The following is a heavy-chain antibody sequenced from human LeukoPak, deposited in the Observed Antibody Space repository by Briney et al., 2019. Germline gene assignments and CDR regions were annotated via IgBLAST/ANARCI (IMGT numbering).Heavy chain of an antibody. J-gene: IGHJ5*02. Sequence: SETLSLTCTVSGGSISSYYWSWIRHPPGKGLEWIGYIYYSGSTNYNPSLKSRVTISVDTSKNQFSLKLSSVTAADTAVYYCARGEVYATPFDPWGQGTLVTVSS. V-gene: IGHV4-59*01. D-gene: IGHD2-8*01. CDR3: ARGEVYATPFDP. CDR1: GGSISSYY. CDR2: IYYSGST.